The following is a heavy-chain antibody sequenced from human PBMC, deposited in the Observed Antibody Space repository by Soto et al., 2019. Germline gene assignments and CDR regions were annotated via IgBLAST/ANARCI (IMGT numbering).Heavy chain of an antibody. V-gene: IGHV4-59*01. D-gene: IGHD2-2*01. Sequence: SETLSLTCAVSGASITYYYWNWIRQPPGRGLEWIVSFSSTGSTNYNPSLKSRVTISVDTSKNQFSLKLSSVTAADTAVYYCARLGACISTSCYNWFDPWGQGTLVTVSS. CDR2: FSSTGST. CDR3: ARLGACISTSCYNWFDP. J-gene: IGHJ5*02. CDR1: GASITYYY.